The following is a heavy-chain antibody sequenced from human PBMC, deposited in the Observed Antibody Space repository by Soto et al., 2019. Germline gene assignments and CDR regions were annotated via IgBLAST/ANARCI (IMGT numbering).Heavy chain of an antibody. CDR1: GGTFSSYA. J-gene: IGHJ4*02. V-gene: IGHV1-69*13. Sequence: GASVKVSCKASGGTFSSYAISWVRQAPGQGLEWMGGIIPIFGTANYAQKFQGRVTITADESTSTAYMELSSLRSEDTAVYYCARVRGTMVGGARGVFDYWGEGTLVTVSS. CDR3: ARVRGTMVGGARGVFDY. D-gene: IGHD3-10*01. CDR2: IIPIFGTA.